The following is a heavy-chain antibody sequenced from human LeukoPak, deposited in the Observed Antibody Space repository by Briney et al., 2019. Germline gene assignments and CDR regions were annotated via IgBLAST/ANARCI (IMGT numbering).Heavy chain of an antibody. J-gene: IGHJ5*02. D-gene: IGHD3-9*01. Sequence: PSETLSLTCSVSGGSMSSYYWSWIRQSPGKGLEWIGYIYHSGSTDYNSSLKSRVTISEDTSKKQFSLKVSSVTAADTAVYYCAGGRYDILTGYYDYNWFDPWGQGTLVTVSS. CDR2: IYHSGST. CDR1: GGSMSSYY. V-gene: IGHV4-59*01. CDR3: AGGRYDILTGYYDYNWFDP.